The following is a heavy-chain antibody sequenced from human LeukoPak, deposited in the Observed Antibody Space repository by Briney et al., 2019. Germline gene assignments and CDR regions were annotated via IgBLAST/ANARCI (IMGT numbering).Heavy chain of an antibody. J-gene: IGHJ4*02. V-gene: IGHV4-31*02. CDR2: THYSGST. D-gene: IGHD2-2*01. Sequence: TLSLTWPVSGGSISSVGYYWSWIRDHPGNGLEWIGHTHYSGSTYYNPSLKSRVTISVDTSKNQFSLKLSSVTAADTAVYYCARDPVSYCSSTSCYEGLFDYWGQGTLVTVSS. CDR1: GGSISSVGYY. CDR3: ARDPVSYCSSTSCYEGLFDY.